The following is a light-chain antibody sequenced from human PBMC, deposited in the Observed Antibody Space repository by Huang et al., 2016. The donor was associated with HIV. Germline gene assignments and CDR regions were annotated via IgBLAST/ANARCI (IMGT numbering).Light chain of an antibody. J-gene: IGKJ4*01. V-gene: IGKV3-15*01. CDR3: QQYNDWPPLT. Sequence: EVVMTQSPATLSVSPGERATLSCRASQNVNTDLAWYKQIPGQAPRLLIYGASTRATGISPRFRGSESETECTLTSSGLQSEDFAVYYCQQYNDWPPLTFGGGTKVEIK. CDR1: QNVNTD. CDR2: GAS.